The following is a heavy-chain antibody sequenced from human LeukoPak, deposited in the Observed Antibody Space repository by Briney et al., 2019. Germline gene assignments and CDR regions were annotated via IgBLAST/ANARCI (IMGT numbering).Heavy chain of an antibody. J-gene: IGHJ6*02. V-gene: IGHV4-59*01. D-gene: IGHD3-10*01. CDR3: ARDRADYYYGMDV. CDR2: IYYSGST. CDR1: GGSISSYY. Sequence: KPSETLSPTCTVSGGSISSYYWSWIRQPPGKGLECIGYIYYSGSTNYNPSLKSRVTISVDTSKNQFSLKLSSVTAADTAVYYCARDRADYYYGMDVWGQGTTVTVSS.